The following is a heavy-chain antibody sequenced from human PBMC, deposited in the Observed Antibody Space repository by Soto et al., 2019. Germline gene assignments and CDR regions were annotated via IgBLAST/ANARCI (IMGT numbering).Heavy chain of an antibody. V-gene: IGHV4-39*01. D-gene: IGHD2-2*01. CDR1: GGSISSSSYY. J-gene: IGHJ5*02. CDR2: IYYSGST. CDR3: ARPRLGYCSSTSCYGVGWFDP. Sequence: PSETLSLTCTVSGGSISSSSYYWGWIRQPPGKGLEWFGSIYYSGSTYYNPSLKSRVTISVDTSKNQFSLKLSSVTAADTAVYYCARPRLGYCSSTSCYGVGWFDPWGQGTLVTVSS.